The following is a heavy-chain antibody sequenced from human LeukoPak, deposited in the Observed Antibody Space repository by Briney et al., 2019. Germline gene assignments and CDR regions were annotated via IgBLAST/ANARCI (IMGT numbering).Heavy chain of an antibody. Sequence: KPGESLKISCKGSGYSFTNYWIGWVRQMPGKGLEWMGIFYPGDSDTRYSPSFQGQVTISADKSITTAYLQWSSLKASDTAMYYCARLYYYDSSGYYPSGGYYFDYWGQGTLVTVSS. V-gene: IGHV5-51*03. CDR1: GYSFTNYW. J-gene: IGHJ4*02. CDR3: ARLYYYDSSGYYPSGGYYFDY. D-gene: IGHD3-22*01. CDR2: FYPGDSDT.